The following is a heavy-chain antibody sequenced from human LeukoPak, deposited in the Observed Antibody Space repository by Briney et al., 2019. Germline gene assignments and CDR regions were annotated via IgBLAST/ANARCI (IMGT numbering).Heavy chain of an antibody. V-gene: IGHV2-70*04. CDR3: ARSSDYYDSSGYYDY. D-gene: IGHD3-22*01. Sequence: ASGPALVKPTQTLTLTCTFSGFSLSTSGMRVSWIRQPPGKALEWLARIDWDDDKFYSTSLRTRLTISKDTSKNQVVLTMTNMDPVDTATYYCARSSDYYDSSGYYDYWGQGVLVTVSS. J-gene: IGHJ4*02. CDR2: IDWDDDK. CDR1: GFSLSTSGMR.